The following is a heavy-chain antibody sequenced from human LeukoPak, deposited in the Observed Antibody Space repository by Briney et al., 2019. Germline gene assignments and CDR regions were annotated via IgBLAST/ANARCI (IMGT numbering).Heavy chain of an antibody. CDR3: ARTFSESYYYYGMDV. V-gene: IGHV4-59*01. CDR1: GGSISLYY. CDR2: MYYSGRT. D-gene: IGHD1-26*01. Sequence: PSETLSLTCTVSGGSISLYYWSWIRQPPGKGLEWIGYMYYSGRTSYNPSLKSRVTISVDTSKNQFSLKLSSVTAADTAVYYCARTFSESYYYYGMDVWGQGTTVTVSS. J-gene: IGHJ6*02.